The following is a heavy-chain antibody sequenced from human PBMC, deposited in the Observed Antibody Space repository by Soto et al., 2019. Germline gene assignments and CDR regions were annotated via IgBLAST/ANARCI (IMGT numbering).Heavy chain of an antibody. CDR2: ISWNSGSI. D-gene: IGHD6-19*01. CDR1: GFTFDDYA. J-gene: IGHJ5*02. Sequence: EVQLVESGGGLVQPGRSLRLSCAASGFTFDDYAMHWVRQAPGKGLEWVSGISWNSGSIGYADSVKGRFTISRDNAKNSLYLQMNSLRAEDTAXXXXAKDESVAAGTIGFDPWGQGTLVTVSS. CDR3: AKDESVAAGTIGFDP. V-gene: IGHV3-9*01.